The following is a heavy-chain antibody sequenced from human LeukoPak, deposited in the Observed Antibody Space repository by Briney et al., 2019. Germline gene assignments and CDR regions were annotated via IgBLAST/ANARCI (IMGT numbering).Heavy chain of an antibody. CDR3: ARARRKVAFDI. D-gene: IGHD1-14*01. Sequence: GGSLRLSCAASGFTFSSYAMHWVRQAPGKGLEYVSAISSNGGSTYYANSVKGRFTISRDNSKNTLYLQMGSLRAEDMAVYYCARARRKVAFDIWGQGTMVTVSS. CDR2: ISSNGGST. CDR1: GFTFSSYA. V-gene: IGHV3-64*01. J-gene: IGHJ3*02.